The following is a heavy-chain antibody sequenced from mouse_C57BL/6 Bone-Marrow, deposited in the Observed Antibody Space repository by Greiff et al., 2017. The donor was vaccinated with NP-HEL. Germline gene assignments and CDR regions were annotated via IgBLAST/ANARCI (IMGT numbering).Heavy chain of an antibody. CDR2: IDPSDSYT. D-gene: IGHD2-4*01. CDR3: ARGRITTRVDY. CDR1: GYTFTSYW. V-gene: IGHV1-50*01. J-gene: IGHJ2*01. Sequence: QVQLQQPGAELVKPGASVKLSCKASGYTFTSYWMQWVKQRPGQGLEWIGEIDPSDSYTNYNQKFKGKATLTVDTSSSTAYMQLSSLTSEDSAVYYCARGRITTRVDYWGQGTTLTVSS.